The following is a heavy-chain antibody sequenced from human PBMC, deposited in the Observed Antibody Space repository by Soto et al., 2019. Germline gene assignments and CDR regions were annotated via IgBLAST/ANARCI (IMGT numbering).Heavy chain of an antibody. CDR3: AKLLGRNLHPDKNWFDP. D-gene: IGHD3-10*01. V-gene: IGHV3-23*01. CDR1: GFTFSSYA. J-gene: IGHJ5*02. CDR2: ISGSGGST. Sequence: GGSLRLSCAASGFTFSSYAMSWVRQAPGKGLEWVSAISGSGGSTYYADSVKGRFTISRDNSKNTLYLQMNSLRAEDTAVYYCAKLLGRNLHPDKNWFDPWGQGTLVTVSS.